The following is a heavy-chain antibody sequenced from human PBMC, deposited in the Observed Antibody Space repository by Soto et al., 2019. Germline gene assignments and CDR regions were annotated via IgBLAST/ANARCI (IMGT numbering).Heavy chain of an antibody. J-gene: IGHJ4*02. D-gene: IGHD3-3*01. Sequence: GASVKVSCKASGYTFTSYGISWVRQAPGQGLEWMGWISAYNGNTNYAQKLQGRVTMTTDTSTSTAYMELRSLRSDDTAVYYCARDIDFRGVYYFDYWGQGTLVTVSS. CDR3: ARDIDFRGVYYFDY. V-gene: IGHV1-18*01. CDR1: GYTFTSYG. CDR2: ISAYNGNT.